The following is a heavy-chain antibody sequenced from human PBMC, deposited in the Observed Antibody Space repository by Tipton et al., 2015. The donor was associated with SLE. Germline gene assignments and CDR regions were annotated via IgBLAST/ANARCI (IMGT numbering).Heavy chain of an antibody. Sequence: TLSLTCTVYGGSFGDDYWSWIRQPPGKGLEWIGEINHSGGTNDNPSLKSRVTISVDTSKNQFSLKLTSVTAADTAVYYCVRELDTFEVWGPGTLVTVSS. CDR3: VRELDTFEV. J-gene: IGHJ3*01. CDR2: INHSGGT. V-gene: IGHV4-34*01. D-gene: IGHD4-23*01. CDR1: GGSFGDDY.